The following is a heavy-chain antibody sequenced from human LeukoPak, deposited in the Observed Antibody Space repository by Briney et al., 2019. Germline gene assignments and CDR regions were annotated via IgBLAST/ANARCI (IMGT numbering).Heavy chain of an antibody. J-gene: IGHJ4*02. Sequence: SETLSLTCAVYGGSFSGYYWSWIRQPPGKGLEWIGEINHSGSTNYNPSLKSRVTISVDTSKNQFSLKLSSVTAADTAMYYCARGTSTETTSYWGQGTLVTVSS. CDR2: INHSGST. CDR1: GGSFSGYY. CDR3: ARGTSTETTSY. D-gene: IGHD1-1*01. V-gene: IGHV4-34*01.